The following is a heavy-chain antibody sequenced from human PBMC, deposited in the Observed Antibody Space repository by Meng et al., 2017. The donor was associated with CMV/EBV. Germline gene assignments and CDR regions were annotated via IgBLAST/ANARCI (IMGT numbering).Heavy chain of an antibody. CDR1: GFTFSSYW. CDR3: ARWGGYCTDNNCHKWGLADH. V-gene: IGHV3-7*01. D-gene: IGHD3-16*01. J-gene: IGHJ4*02. Sequence: GESLKISCAASGFTFSSYWMTWVRQAPGKGLEWVANIKHDGSEKYFVDSVKGRFTISRDNAKNSLYLQMNNLRAEDTAVYYCARWGGYCTDNNCHKWGLADHWGQGSLVTVSS. CDR2: IKHDGSEK.